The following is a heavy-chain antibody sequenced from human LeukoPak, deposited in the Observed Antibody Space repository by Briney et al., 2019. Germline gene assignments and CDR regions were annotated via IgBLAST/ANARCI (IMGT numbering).Heavy chain of an antibody. V-gene: IGHV3-11*01. Sequence: GGSLRLSCAASGFNISDHYMSWIRQAPGRGLEWVSYISNRGFSTYYADSVKGRFTISRDNTKNSLYLEMQSLRVEDTAVYYCPRDKRRFDQWGQGPSSPSPQ. CDR3: PRDKRRFDQ. CDR2: ISNRGFST. CDR1: GFNISDHY. J-gene: IGHJ4*02.